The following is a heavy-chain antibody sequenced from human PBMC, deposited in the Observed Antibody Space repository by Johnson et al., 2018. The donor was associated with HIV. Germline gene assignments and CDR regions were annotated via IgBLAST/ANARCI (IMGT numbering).Heavy chain of an antibody. CDR3: VRAQFLEWLFFDSFDI. CDR2: ISWNRGNI. D-gene: IGHD3-3*01. CDR1: GFSFDDYD. V-gene: IGHV3-9*01. J-gene: IGHJ3*02. Sequence: VQLVESGGGLVQPGRSLRLSCAASGFSFDDYDMHWVRQAPGKGLEWVSGISWNRGNIAYADSVKGRFTISRDNAKKSLYLQMKSLRPEDTALYYCVRAQFLEWLFFDSFDIWGQGTMVTVSS.